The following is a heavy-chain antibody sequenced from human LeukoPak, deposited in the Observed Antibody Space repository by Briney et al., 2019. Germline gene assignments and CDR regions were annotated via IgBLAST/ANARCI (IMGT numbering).Heavy chain of an antibody. D-gene: IGHD3-3*01. Sequence: GGSLRLSCAAAGFSFRDYPMGWVRRASGKRLEWVSGISAGADVIFYADPVKGRFTISRDNSKNSLYLQMSSLRAEDTAVYYWAREDKRVHPNSVFWKGFFYWGQGALVTVSP. CDR3: AREDKRVHPNSVFWKGFFY. J-gene: IGHJ4*02. CDR2: ISAGADVI. CDR1: GFSFRDYP. V-gene: IGHV3-23*01.